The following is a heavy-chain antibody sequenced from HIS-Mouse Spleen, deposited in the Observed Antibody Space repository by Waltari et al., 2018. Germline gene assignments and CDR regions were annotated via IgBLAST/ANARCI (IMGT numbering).Heavy chain of an antibody. CDR2: IYYRGGT. V-gene: IGHV4-31*03. D-gene: IGHD1-26*01. Sequence: QVQLQESGPGLVKPSQTLSLTCTVSGGSISSGGYYWSWIRQHPGKGLEWIGYIYYRGGTSYNPSLKSRVTISVDTSKNQFSLKLGSVTAADTAVYYCAREPRIVGDAFDIWGQGTMVTVSS. J-gene: IGHJ3*02. CDR3: AREPRIVGDAFDI. CDR1: GGSISSGGYY.